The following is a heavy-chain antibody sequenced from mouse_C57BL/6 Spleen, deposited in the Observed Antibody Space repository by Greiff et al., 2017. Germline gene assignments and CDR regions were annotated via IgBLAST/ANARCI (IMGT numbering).Heavy chain of an antibody. CDR1: GFTFSDYG. CDR3: ATYDWAMDY. V-gene: IGHV5-17*01. J-gene: IGHJ4*01. CDR2: ISSGSSTI. D-gene: IGHD2-12*01. Sequence: EVKLMESGGGLVKPGGSLKLSCAASGFTFSDYGMHWVRQAPEKGLEWVAYISSGSSTIYYADTVKGRFTISRDNAKNTLFLQMTSLRSEDTAMYYCATYDWAMDYWGQGTSVTVSS.